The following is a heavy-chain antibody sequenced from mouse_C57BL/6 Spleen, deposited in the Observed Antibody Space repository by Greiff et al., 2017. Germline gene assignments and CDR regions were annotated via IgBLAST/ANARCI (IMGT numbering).Heavy chain of an antibody. D-gene: IGHD1-1*01. J-gene: IGHJ2*01. CDR3: ARGTFITTVVANYFDY. V-gene: IGHV1-55*01. Sequence: QVQLQQPGAELVKPGASVKMSCKASGYTFTSYWITWVKQRPGQGLEWIGDIYPGSGSTNYNEKFKSKATLTVDTSSSTAYMQLSSLTSEDSAVYYCARGTFITTVVANYFDYWGQGTTLTVSS. CDR1: GYTFTSYW. CDR2: IYPGSGST.